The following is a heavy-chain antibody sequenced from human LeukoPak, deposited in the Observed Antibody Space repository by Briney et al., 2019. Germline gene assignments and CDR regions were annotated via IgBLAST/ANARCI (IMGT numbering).Heavy chain of an antibody. CDR2: INPSGGST. D-gene: IGHD3-16*02. V-gene: IGHV1-46*01. Sequence: EASVKVSCKASGYTFTSYYMHWVRQAPGQGLEWMGIINPSGGSTSYAQKFQGRVTMTRDTSTSTVYMELSSLSCEGTAVYYCAREARGGSYEYVWGSYRYFDYWGQGTLVTVSS. J-gene: IGHJ4*02. CDR1: GYTFTSYY. CDR3: AREARGGSYEYVWGSYRYFDY.